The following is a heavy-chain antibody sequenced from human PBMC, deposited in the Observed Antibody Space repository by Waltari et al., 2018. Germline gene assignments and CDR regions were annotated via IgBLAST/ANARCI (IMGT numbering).Heavy chain of an antibody. J-gene: IGHJ6*02. CDR1: GGSFSGYY. D-gene: IGHD6-13*01. CDR3: ARGGPYSSSWYAFYGMDV. CDR2: INHSGRT. V-gene: IGHV4-34*01. Sequence: QVQLQQWGAGLLKPSETLSLTCAVYGGSFSGYYWSWIRQPPGKGLEWIGEINHSGRTNYNPSLKGRVTISVDTSKNQFSLKLSSVTAADTAVYYCARGGPYSSSWYAFYGMDVWGQGTTVTVSS.